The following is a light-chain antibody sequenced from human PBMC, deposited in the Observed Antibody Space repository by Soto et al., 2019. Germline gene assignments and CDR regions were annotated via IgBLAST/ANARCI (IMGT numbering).Light chain of an antibody. CDR1: QDIANF. V-gene: IGKV1-27*01. Sequence: DIPMTQSPSSLSASVGDRVSITCRASQDIANFLAWYQHKAGKVPTLLIYAASTLQSGVPSRFSGSASGTDFTLTISSLQPEDVATYYCQMYNSPPRTFGQGTKVEV. J-gene: IGKJ1*01. CDR2: AAS. CDR3: QMYNSPPRT.